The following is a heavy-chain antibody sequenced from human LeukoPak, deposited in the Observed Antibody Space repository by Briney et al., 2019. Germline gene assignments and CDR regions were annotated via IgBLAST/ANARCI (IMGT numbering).Heavy chain of an antibody. D-gene: IGHD1-26*01. Sequence: PGGSLRLSCAASGFTFSSYWMNWVRQAPGKGLEWVSSISSSSSYIYYADSVKGRFTISRDNAKNSLYLQMNSLRAEDTAVYYCASLYSGSYPFDYWGQGTLVTVSS. CDR1: GFTFSSYW. V-gene: IGHV3-21*01. J-gene: IGHJ4*02. CDR2: ISSSSSYI. CDR3: ASLYSGSYPFDY.